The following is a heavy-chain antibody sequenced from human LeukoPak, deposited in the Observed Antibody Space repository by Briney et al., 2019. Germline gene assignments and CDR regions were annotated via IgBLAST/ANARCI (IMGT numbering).Heavy chain of an antibody. CDR3: ANDGRESGGDAEYFQH. V-gene: IGHV3-21*01. D-gene: IGHD5-12*01. CDR1: GFIFSSHH. CDR2: LSYDDSFI. Sequence: PGGSLRLSCAASGFIFSSHHMHWVRQPPGKGLEWVSSLSYDDSFIYYGNSMKGRFTISRDNANNLLYLQMNSLRAEDTAVYYCANDGRESGGDAEYFQHWGQGTLVTVSS. J-gene: IGHJ1*01.